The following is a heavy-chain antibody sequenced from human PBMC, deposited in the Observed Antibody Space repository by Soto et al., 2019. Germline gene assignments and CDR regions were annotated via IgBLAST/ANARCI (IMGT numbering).Heavy chain of an antibody. CDR3: ARDRGGDFRYCMDV. D-gene: IGHD2-21*02. V-gene: IGHV1-18*01. J-gene: IGHJ6*02. CDR2: IAHNGNT. CDR1: GYTISSYG. Sequence: QVQLVQSGAEVKKPGASVKVSCKASGYTISSYGLSCVRQAPGQGLEWMGWIAHNGNTNYARKFQGRFTLTRDTSTGTAYMELRSLRSDDTAVYYCARDRGGDFRYCMDVGGQGTSVTVSS.